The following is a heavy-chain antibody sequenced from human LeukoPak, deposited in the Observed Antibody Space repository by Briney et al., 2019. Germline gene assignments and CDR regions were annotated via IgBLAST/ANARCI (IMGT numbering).Heavy chain of an antibody. Sequence: GGSLRLSCAASGFTFGSYWMSWVRQAPGKGLEWVANIKQDGSEKDYVDSVKGRFTISRDTAKNSLYLQMNSLRAEDTAVYYCARIKSQGVVVPLLRSTYYFDYWGQGTLVTVSS. D-gene: IGHD2-21*01. CDR3: ARIKSQGVVVPLLRSTYYFDY. J-gene: IGHJ4*02. CDR2: IKQDGSEK. CDR1: GFTFGSYW. V-gene: IGHV3-7*01.